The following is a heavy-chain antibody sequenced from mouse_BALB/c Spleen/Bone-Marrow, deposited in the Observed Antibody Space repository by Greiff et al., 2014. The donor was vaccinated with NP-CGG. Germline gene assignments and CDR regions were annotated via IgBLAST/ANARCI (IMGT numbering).Heavy chain of an antibody. Sequence: VMLVESGPGLVAPSQSLSITRTVSGFSLTSYGVHWVRQPPGKGLEWLGVIWAGGSTNYNSALMSRLSISKDNSKSQVFLKMNSLQTDDTAMYYCARGYYYGSTYYYAMDYWGQGTSVTVSS. V-gene: IGHV2-9*02. J-gene: IGHJ4*01. CDR2: IWAGGST. D-gene: IGHD1-1*01. CDR3: ARGYYYGSTYYYAMDY. CDR1: GFSLTSYG.